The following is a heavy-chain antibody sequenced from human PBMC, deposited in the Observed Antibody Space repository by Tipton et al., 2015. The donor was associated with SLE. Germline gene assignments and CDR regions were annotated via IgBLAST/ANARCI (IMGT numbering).Heavy chain of an antibody. D-gene: IGHD3-10*01. CDR2: IDSDGTIT. J-gene: IGHJ4*02. CDR3: VRGGFGSGLDC. CDR1: GFTFNRYW. Sequence: GSLRLSCAASGFTFNRYWMHWVRQAPGKGLMWVSRIDSDGTITNYADTVKGRFTLSRDNANNAVYLQMNSLRAEDTAVYYCVRGGFGSGLDCWGQGTLVTVSP. V-gene: IGHV3-74*01.